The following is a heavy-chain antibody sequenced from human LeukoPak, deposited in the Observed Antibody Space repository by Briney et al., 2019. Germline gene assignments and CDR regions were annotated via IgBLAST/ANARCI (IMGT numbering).Heavy chain of an antibody. J-gene: IGHJ5*02. CDR3: ARDPGTVSNWFDP. D-gene: IGHD3/OR15-3a*01. CDR2: IDFDGSST. V-gene: IGHV3-74*01. Sequence: GGSLRLSCAASGFTFSSYSMNWVRQAPGKGLVWVSRIDFDGSSTSYADSVKGRFTISRDNAKNTLYLQMNSLRAEDTAVYYCARDPGTVSNWFDPWGQGTLVTVSS. CDR1: GFTFSSYS.